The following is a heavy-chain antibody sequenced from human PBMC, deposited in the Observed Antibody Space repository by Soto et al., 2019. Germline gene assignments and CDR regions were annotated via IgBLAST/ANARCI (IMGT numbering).Heavy chain of an antibody. D-gene: IGHD3-22*01. J-gene: IGHJ6*02. CDR3: ARYYYDPWGLHFGMDV. CDR1: GGSISSGDYY. V-gene: IGHV4-30-4*01. Sequence: PSETLSLTCTVSGGSISSGDYYWSWIRQPPGKGLEWIGYIYYSGSTYYNPSLKSRVTISVDTSKNQFSLKLSSVTAADTAVYYCARYYYDPWGLHFGMDVWGQGTTVTVSS. CDR2: IYYSGST.